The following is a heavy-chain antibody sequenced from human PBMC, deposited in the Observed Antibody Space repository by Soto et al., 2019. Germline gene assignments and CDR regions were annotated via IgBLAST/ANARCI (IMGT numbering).Heavy chain of an antibody. J-gene: IGHJ6*02. CDR2: IYYSGST. CDR1: GGSISSGDYY. D-gene: IGHD6-13*01. V-gene: IGHV4-30-4*01. Sequence: QVQLQESGPGLVKPSQTLSLTCTVSGGSISSGDYYWSWIRQPPGKGLEWIGYIYYSGSTYYNPSLKSRVTISVDTSKNQFSLKLSSVTAADTAVYYGAGSSWTGEYYYYGMDVWGQGTTVTVSS. CDR3: AGSSWTGEYYYYGMDV.